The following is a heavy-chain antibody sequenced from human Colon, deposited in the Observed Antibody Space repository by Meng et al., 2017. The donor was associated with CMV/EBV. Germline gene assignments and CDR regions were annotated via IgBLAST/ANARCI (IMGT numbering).Heavy chain of an antibody. CDR3: AKRAVAPANTAHYFAYFGTDV. CDR1: GSTFSSYG. J-gene: IGHJ6*01. Sequence: GESLKISCAASGSTFSSYGMHWVRQTPDKGLEWVAFIRYNGNDKAYRDSVKGRFTISRDNSKNTLYLQMNGLGPEDSAVYFCAKRAVAPANTAHYFAYFGTDVWGQGTTVTVSS. D-gene: IGHD2-15*01. CDR2: IRYNGNDK. V-gene: IGHV3-30*02.